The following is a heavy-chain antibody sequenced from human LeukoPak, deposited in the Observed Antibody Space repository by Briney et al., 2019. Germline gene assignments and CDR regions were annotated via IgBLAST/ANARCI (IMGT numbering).Heavy chain of an antibody. D-gene: IGHD3-22*01. CDR3: AKDHITMIVVPFDY. V-gene: IGHV3-23*01. CDR1: GFTFSSYA. CDR2: ISGRGGST. Sequence: GGSLRLSCAASGFTFSSYAMSWVRQAPGKGLEWVSAISGRGGSTYYADSVKGRFTISRDNSKNALYLQMNSLRAEDTAVYYCAKDHITMIVVPFDYWGQGTLVTVSS. J-gene: IGHJ4*02.